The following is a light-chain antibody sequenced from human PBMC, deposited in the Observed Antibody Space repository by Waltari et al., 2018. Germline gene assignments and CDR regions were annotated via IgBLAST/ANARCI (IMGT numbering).Light chain of an antibody. CDR1: ESISTW. Sequence: DIQMTQSPSTLSASVGDTVTFTCRASESISTWLAWYQQRPGKAPKLLIYKASYLETGVPSRFSGSGSGTEFILTISSLRLEDFATYYCQQTYSTPPTFGGGTKVEIK. J-gene: IGKJ4*01. CDR2: KAS. CDR3: QQTYSTPPT. V-gene: IGKV1-5*03.